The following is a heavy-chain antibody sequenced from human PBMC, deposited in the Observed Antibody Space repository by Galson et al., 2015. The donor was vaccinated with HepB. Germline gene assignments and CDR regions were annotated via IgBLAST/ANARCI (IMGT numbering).Heavy chain of an antibody. V-gene: IGHV3-23*01. J-gene: IGHJ4*02. CDR1: GFTFTRYT. CDR2: LSVNGDIS. Sequence: SLRLSCAASGFTFTRYTMGWVRQAPGKGLKWVSSLSVNGDISYYEDSVKGRFTISRDNSKKMVYLQMNGLRVEDTAVYYCAKVAILGWTPHYFDYWGQGTLVTVAS. D-gene: IGHD7-27*01. CDR3: AKVAILGWTPHYFDY.